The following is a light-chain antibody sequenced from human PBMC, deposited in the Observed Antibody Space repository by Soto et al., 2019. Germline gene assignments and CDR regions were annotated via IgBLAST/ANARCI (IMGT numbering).Light chain of an antibody. CDR1: QSVSNNY. J-gene: IGKJ4*01. CDR2: GAS. CDR3: HQRNNWPLT. Sequence: EIVLTQSPGTLSLSPGERATLSCRASQSVSNNYLAWYQQKPGQAPRLLIYGASNRATGIPDRFSGSGSGTDFTLTISRLEPEDFAVYYCHQRNNWPLTFGGGTKVDIK. V-gene: IGKV3D-20*02.